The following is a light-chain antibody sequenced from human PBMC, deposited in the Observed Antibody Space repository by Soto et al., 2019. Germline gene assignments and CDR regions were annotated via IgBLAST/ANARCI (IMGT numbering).Light chain of an antibody. CDR3: QQYNNWPGT. CDR1: QSVSSN. CDR2: GAS. Sequence: EIEMTQSPATLSVSPGERATLSCRASQSVSSNLAWYQQKPGQAPRLLIYGASTRATGIPARFSGSGSGTEFTLTXSSLQXEDFAVYYCQQYNNWPGTFGQGTKVEIK. V-gene: IGKV3-15*01. J-gene: IGKJ1*01.